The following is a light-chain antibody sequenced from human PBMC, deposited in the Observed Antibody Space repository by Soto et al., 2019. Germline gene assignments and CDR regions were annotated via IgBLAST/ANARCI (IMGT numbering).Light chain of an antibody. CDR2: RTN. V-gene: IGLV1-47*01. J-gene: IGLJ2*01. CDR3: AAWDDSLSGDVV. Sequence: QAVVTQPPSASGTPGQRVTISCSGSSSNIGSNYVYWYQQLPGTAPKLLIYRTNQRPSGVPDRFSGSKSGTSASLAISGLRSEDEADYYCAAWDDSLSGDVVFGGGTKLTVL. CDR1: SSNIGSNY.